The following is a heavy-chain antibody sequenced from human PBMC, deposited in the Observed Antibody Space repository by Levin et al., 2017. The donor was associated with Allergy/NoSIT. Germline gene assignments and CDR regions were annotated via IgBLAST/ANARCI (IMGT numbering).Heavy chain of an antibody. CDR2: IGIAGDT. D-gene: IGHD6-25*01. V-gene: IGHV3-13*04. Sequence: GESLKISCAASGFTFSRYDMHWVRQFTGKGLEWVSAIGIAGDTYYPGSVKGRFTISRDDAKNFLYLQMNNLRAGDTAVYYCARETGMGSSGWGGLDYWGQGILVTVSS. CDR1: GFTFSRYD. J-gene: IGHJ4*02. CDR3: ARETGMGSSGWGGLDY.